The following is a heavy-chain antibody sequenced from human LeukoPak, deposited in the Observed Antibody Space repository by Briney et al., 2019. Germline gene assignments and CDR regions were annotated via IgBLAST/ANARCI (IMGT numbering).Heavy chain of an antibody. CDR1: GFPFSDYW. Sequence: PGGSLRLSCAASGFPFSDYWMDWVRQAPGKGMEGVANINQDGNIQYYADSVKGRFTISRNNAKNSLSLQMYSLRAEDTAIYFCSRSLDYLGQGALVTVSS. CDR3: SRSLDY. CDR2: INQDGNIQ. J-gene: IGHJ4*02. V-gene: IGHV3-7*01.